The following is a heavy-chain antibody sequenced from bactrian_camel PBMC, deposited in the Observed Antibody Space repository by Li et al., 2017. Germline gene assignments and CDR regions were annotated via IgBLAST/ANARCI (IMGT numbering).Heavy chain of an antibody. CDR2: INSGGGST. V-gene: IGHV3S40*01. CDR1: GFTFSSYA. CDR3: AARGLKYCPDVQPFNAQLFRF. J-gene: IGHJ6*01. Sequence: VQLVESGGGLVQPGGSLRLSCAASGFTFSSYAMKWVRQAPGKGLEWVSAINSGGGSTYRADSVKGRFTISAAEGTITLEMNSLRPEDTAVYYCAARGLKYCPDVQPFNAQLFRFWGRGTQVTVS. D-gene: IGHD2*01.